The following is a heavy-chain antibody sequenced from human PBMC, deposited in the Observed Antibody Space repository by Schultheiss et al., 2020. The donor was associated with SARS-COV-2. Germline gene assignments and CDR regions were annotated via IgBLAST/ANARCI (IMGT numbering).Heavy chain of an antibody. V-gene: IGHV3-30*03. D-gene: IGHD2-2*01. CDR1: GFTFSSYG. CDR3: ARGKYQLPNWFDP. CDR2: ISYDGSNK. Sequence: GSLRLSCAASGFTFSSYGMHWVRQAPGKGLEWVAVISYDGSNKYYADSVKGRFTISRDNSKNTLYLQMNSLRAEDTAVYYCARGKYQLPNWFDPWGQGTLVTVSS. J-gene: IGHJ5*02.